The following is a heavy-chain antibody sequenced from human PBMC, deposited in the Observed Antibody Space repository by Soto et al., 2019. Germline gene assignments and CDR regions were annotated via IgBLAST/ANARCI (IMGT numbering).Heavy chain of an antibody. D-gene: IGHD5-12*01. CDR3: AIDSTPTVATRVEPPYYYYGMDV. J-gene: IGHJ6*02. CDR2: ISAYNGNT. CDR1: GYTFTSYG. Sequence: QVQLVQSGAEVKKPGASVKVSCKASGYTFTSYGISWVRQAPGQGLEWMGWISAYNGNTNYAQKLQGRVTMTTDTSTITAYMALRSMRSDDTAVYYCAIDSTPTVATRVEPPYYYYGMDVWGQGTTVTVSS. V-gene: IGHV1-18*01.